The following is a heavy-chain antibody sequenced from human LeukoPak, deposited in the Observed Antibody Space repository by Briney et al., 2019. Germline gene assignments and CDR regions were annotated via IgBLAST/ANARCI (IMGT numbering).Heavy chain of an antibody. D-gene: IGHD2-21*02. V-gene: IGHV3-23*01. CDR1: GFSFSSYA. J-gene: IGHJ3*02. CDR3: AKGTPPGTAAFDI. Sequence: GGSLRLSCAASGFSFSSYATNWVRQAPGQGLEWVSVISGSGDKTFYADSVKGRFTISRDNSKNTLYLQMNSLRAEDTAVYYCAKGTPPGTAAFDIWGQGTMVTVSS. CDR2: ISGSGDKT.